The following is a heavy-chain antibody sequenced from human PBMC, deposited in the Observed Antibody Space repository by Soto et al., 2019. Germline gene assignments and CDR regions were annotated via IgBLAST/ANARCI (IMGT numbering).Heavy chain of an antibody. V-gene: IGHV3-23*01. Sequence: EVQLLESGGGLVQPGGSLRLSCAASGFTFSSYAMSWVRQAPGKGLEWVSAISGSGGSTYYADSVKGRFTISRDNSKNTRYLQMNSLRAEDTAVYYCAKDLWNYGGYGMDVWGQGTTVTVSS. CDR3: AKDLWNYGGYGMDV. CDR1: GFTFSSYA. D-gene: IGHD1-7*01. CDR2: ISGSGGST. J-gene: IGHJ6*02.